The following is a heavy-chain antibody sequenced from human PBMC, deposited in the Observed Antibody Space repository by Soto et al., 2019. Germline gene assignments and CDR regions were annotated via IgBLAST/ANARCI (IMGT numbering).Heavy chain of an antibody. CDR2: MNSDGNST. CDR3: VRHTCPVDCYSLGY. CDR1: GFTFSPLW. V-gene: IGHV3-74*01. D-gene: IGHD2-21*02. Sequence: GGSLRLACVASGFTFSPLWIHWVRQVPGKGPVWVSRMNSDGNSTSYADSVKGRFIISRDNADNSLYLQMNSLRAEDTAVYYCVRHTCPVDCYSLGYWGLGTLVTVSS. J-gene: IGHJ4*02.